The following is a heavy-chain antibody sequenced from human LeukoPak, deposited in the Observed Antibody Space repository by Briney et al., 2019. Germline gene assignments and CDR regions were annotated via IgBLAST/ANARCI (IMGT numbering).Heavy chain of an antibody. V-gene: IGHV3-13*01. CDR3: AKDLFLAAADPEYFQH. D-gene: IGHD6-13*01. J-gene: IGHJ1*01. CDR2: IGTAGDT. Sequence: PGGSLRLACAASGFTFSSYDMHWVSQATGKGLEWVTAIGTAGDTYYPGSVKGRFTISRDNSKNTLYLQMNSLRAEDTAVYYCAKDLFLAAADPEYFQHWGQGTLVTVSS. CDR1: GFTFSSYD.